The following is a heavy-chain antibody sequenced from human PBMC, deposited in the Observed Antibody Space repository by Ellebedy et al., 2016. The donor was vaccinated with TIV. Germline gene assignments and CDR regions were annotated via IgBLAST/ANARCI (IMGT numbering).Heavy chain of an antibody. D-gene: IGHD3-10*01. CDR2: IYRGGQT. CDR1: GVTLSNNY. CDR3: ARGRHYSGSGGPST. Sequence: GESLKISCAASGVTLSNNYMCSVRPAPGKGLEWVALIYRGGQTNYADSVKGRFTISRDSSKNTLYLQMNSLRAEDTAMYYCARGRHYSGSGGPSTWGQGTLVTVSS. J-gene: IGHJ5*02. V-gene: IGHV3-53*01.